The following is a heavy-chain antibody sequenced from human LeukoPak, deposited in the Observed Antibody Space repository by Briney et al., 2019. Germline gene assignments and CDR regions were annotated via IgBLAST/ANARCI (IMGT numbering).Heavy chain of an antibody. CDR2: IYISGST. D-gene: IGHD3-9*01. Sequence: PSETLSLTCTVSGGSISSYYWSWIRQPAGKGLEWIGRIYISGSTNYNPSFKSRVTMSVDTSKNQFSLKLSSVTAADTAVYYCARDLYYDILTGYRLGVYYYYMDVWGKGTTVTISS. CDR1: GGSISSYY. V-gene: IGHV4-4*07. J-gene: IGHJ6*03. CDR3: ARDLYYDILTGYRLGVYYYYMDV.